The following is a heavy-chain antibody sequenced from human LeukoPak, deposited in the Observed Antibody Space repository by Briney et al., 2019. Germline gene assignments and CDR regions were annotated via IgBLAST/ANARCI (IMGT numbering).Heavy chain of an antibody. CDR3: AREVGYCSSTSCYLNYYYYYYMDV. D-gene: IGHD2-2*01. CDR2: IIPIFGTA. V-gene: IGHV1-69*05. CDR1: GGTFSSYA. Sequence: SVKVSCKASGGTFSSYAISWVRQAPGQGLEWMGRIIPIFGTANYAQKFQGRVTITTDASTSTAYMELSSLRSEDTAVYYCAREVGYCSSTSCYLNYYYYYYMDVWGKGTTVTVSS. J-gene: IGHJ6*03.